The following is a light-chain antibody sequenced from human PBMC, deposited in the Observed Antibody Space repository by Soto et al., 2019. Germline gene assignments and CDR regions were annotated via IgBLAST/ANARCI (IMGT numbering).Light chain of an antibody. CDR3: QQYGSSLLFT. CDR1: QSVTSNY. Sequence: EIVLTQSPGTLSLSPGERATLSCRASQSVTSNYLAWYQQKPGQAPRLLIYGASSRATGIPDRFSGSGSGTDFTLTISRLEPEDFAVYYCQQYGSSLLFTFGPGTKVDI. J-gene: IGKJ3*01. CDR2: GAS. V-gene: IGKV3-20*01.